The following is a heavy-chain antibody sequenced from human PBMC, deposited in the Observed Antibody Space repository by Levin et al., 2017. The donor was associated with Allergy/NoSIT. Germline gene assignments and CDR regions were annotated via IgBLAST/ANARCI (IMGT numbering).Heavy chain of an antibody. J-gene: IGHJ6*02. CDR1: EYSFTSYW. D-gene: IGHD2-21*02. V-gene: IGHV5-51*01. CDR2: IYPEDSDI. Sequence: GESLKISCKGSEYSFTSYWIGWVRQTPGKGLEWMGIIYPEDSDIRYSPSFQGQVTISADKSISTAYLQWSSLKASDTAMYYCAMSAALYCCGDCDHPYGMDVWGQGTTVTVSS. CDR3: AMSAALYCCGDCDHPYGMDV.